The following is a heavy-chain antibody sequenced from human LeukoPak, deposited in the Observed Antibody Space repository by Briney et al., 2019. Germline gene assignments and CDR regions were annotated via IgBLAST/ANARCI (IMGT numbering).Heavy chain of an antibody. V-gene: IGHV1-2*06. CDR1: GYTFTGYY. Sequence: ASVKVSCKASGYTFTGYYMHWVRQAPGQGLEWMGRINPNSGGTNYAQKFLGRVAMTRDTSISTAYMELNRVRSDDTAVYYCARDSDYGVNVGAFDIWGQGTLVTVSS. CDR3: ARDSDYGVNVGAFDI. D-gene: IGHD4-23*01. J-gene: IGHJ3*02. CDR2: INPNSGGT.